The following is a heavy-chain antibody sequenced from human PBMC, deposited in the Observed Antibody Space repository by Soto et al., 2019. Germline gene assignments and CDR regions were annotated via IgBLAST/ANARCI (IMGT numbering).Heavy chain of an antibody. V-gene: IGHV1-69*02. J-gene: IGHJ3*02. D-gene: IGHD6-6*01. CDR1: GDTFSFYT. Sequence: SVKVSCKASGDTFSFYTINWVRQAPGLGLEWMGRVNPILSMSNYAQKFQGRVTMTADKSTSTAYMELSSLRSEDTAVYYCARVSSTSSAFDIWGQGTMVTVSS. CDR2: VNPILSMS. CDR3: ARVSSTSSAFDI.